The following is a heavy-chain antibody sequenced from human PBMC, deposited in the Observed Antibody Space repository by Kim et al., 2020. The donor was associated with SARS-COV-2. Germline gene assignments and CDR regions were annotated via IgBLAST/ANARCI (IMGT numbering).Heavy chain of an antibody. Sequence: SGPTLVKPTQTLTLTCTFSGFSLSTSGMCVSWIRQPPGKALEWLARIDWDDDKYYSTSLKTRLTISKDIAKNHVVLTMTNMDPVDTATYYCARQLTNLVDSWGQGTLVTVSS. CDR2: IDWDDDK. D-gene: IGHD2-8*01. CDR1: GFSLSTSGMC. V-gene: IGHV2-70*11. J-gene: IGHJ4*02. CDR3: ARQLTNLVDS.